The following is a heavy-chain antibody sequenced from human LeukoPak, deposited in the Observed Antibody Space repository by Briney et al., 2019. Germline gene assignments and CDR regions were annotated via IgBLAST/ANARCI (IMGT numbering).Heavy chain of an antibody. Sequence: GESLRLSCAASGFTFSTYSMNWVRQAPGKGLEWVSSISNSGNYIYYADSVKGRFTISRDNAKNSLYLQMNSLRAEDTALYYCAREWFGELRLIDYWGQGTLVTVPS. CDR1: GFTFSTYS. V-gene: IGHV3-21*01. J-gene: IGHJ4*02. CDR3: AREWFGELRLIDY. CDR2: ISNSGNYI. D-gene: IGHD3-10*01.